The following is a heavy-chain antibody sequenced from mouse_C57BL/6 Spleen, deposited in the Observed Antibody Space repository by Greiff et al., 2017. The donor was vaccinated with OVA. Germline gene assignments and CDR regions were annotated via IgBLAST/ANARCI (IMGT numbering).Heavy chain of an antibody. D-gene: IGHD1-1*01. V-gene: IGHV1-18*01. CDR2: INPNNGGT. Sequence: VQLKESGPELVKPGASVKIPCKASGYTFTDYNMDWVKQSHGKSLEWIGDINPNNGGTIYNQKFKGKATLTVDKSSSTAYMELRSLTSEDTAVYYCARRYYGSSRYFDVWGTGTTVTVSS. CDR1: GYTFTDYN. J-gene: IGHJ1*03. CDR3: ARRYYGSSRYFDV.